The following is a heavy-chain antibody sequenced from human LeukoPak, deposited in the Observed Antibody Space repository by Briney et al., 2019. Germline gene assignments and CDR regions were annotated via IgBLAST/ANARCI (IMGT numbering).Heavy chain of an antibody. CDR2: IYYRGTT. V-gene: IGHV4-59*03. D-gene: IGHD1-26*01. CDR1: GGSISSYY. J-gene: IGHJ6*03. CDR3: AGGATTSYYYYYMDV. Sequence: SETLSLTCTVSGGSISSYYWSWIRQPPGKGLEWVGQIYYRGTTNYNPSLKSRVTISIDTSKNQFSLKLNSVTAADTAVYYCAGGATTSYYYYYMDVWGKGTTVTVSS.